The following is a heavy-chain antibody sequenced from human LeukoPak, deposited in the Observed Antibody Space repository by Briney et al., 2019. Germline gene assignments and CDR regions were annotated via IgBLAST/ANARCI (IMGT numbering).Heavy chain of an antibody. J-gene: IGHJ3*02. CDR1: GGSISSYY. Sequence: PSETLSLTRTVSGGSISSYYWSWIRQPPGKGLEWIGYIYYSGSTNYNPSLKSRVTISVDTSKNQFSLKLSSVTAADTAVYYCARSYYYDSNDAFDIWGQGTMVTVSS. CDR3: ARSYYYDSNDAFDI. CDR2: IYYSGST. V-gene: IGHV4-59*01. D-gene: IGHD3-22*01.